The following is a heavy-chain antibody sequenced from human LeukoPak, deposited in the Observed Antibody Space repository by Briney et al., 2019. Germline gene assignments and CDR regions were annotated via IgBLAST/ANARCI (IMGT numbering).Heavy chain of an antibody. Sequence: SESLSLTCAVYGGSFSGYYWSWIRQPPGKGLEWIGEINHSGSTNYNPSLKSRVTISVDTSKNQFSLKLSSVTAADTAVYYCARVRGYSYGYDPWGQGTLVTVSS. J-gene: IGHJ5*02. CDR2: INHSGST. CDR3: ARVRGYSYGYDP. CDR1: GGSFSGYY. V-gene: IGHV4-34*01. D-gene: IGHD5-18*01.